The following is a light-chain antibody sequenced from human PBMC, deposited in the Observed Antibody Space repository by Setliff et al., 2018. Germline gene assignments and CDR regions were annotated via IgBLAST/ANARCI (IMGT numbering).Light chain of an antibody. J-gene: IGLJ1*01. CDR3: QSYDSSLSGYV. CDR2: ANS. V-gene: IGLV1-40*01. CDR1: SPNIGAAYD. Sequence: QSALAQPPSVSGAPGQRVTISCTGSSPNIGAAYDVHWYQHLPGTAPKLLIFANSNRPSGVPDRFSGSKSGTSASLAITGLQAEDEADYYCQSYDSSLSGYVFGTGTKVTVL.